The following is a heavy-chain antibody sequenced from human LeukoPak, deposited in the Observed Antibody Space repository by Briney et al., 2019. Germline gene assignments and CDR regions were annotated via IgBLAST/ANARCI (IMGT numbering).Heavy chain of an antibody. CDR1: GFTFSSYA. V-gene: IGHV3-23*01. CDR2: ISGSGGST. D-gene: IGHD4-11*01. Sequence: HSGGSLRLSCAASGFTFSSYAMSWVRQAPGKGLEWVSGISGSGGSTYYADSVKGRLTISRDNSKNTLYLQMDSLRAEDTAVYYCAKGLGKATVTPLGYWGQGTLVTVSS. CDR3: AKGLGKATVTPLGY. J-gene: IGHJ4*02.